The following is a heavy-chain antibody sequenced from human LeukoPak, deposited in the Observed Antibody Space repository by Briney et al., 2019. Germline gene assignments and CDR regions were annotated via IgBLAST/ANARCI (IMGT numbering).Heavy chain of an antibody. J-gene: IGHJ4*02. V-gene: IGHV4-61*02. CDR2: IYTSGST. Sequence: SETLSLTCTVSGGSISSSSYYWSWIRQPAGKGLEWIGRIYTSGSTNYNPSLKSRVTISVDTSKNQFSLKLSSVTAADTAVYYCARDYADYYGSGRIVSDWGQGTLVTVSS. CDR1: GGSISSSSYY. D-gene: IGHD3-10*01. CDR3: ARDYADYYGSGRIVSD.